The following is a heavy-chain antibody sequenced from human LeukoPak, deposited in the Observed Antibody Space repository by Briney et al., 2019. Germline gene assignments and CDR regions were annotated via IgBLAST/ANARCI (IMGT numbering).Heavy chain of an antibody. CDR1: GFTFSSYW. D-gene: IGHD6-13*01. Sequence: GGSLRLSCAASGFTFSSYWMTWVRQAPGKGLEWVANIKQEESEKYYVDSVKGRFTISRDNAKNSLYLQMNSLRVEDTAVYYCASAAATHQWAIDIWGQGTMVTVSS. V-gene: IGHV3-7*01. J-gene: IGHJ3*02. CDR2: IKQEESEK. CDR3: ASAAATHQWAIDI.